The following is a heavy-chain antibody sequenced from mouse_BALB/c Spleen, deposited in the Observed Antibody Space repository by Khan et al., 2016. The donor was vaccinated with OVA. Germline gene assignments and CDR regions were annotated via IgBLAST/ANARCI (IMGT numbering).Heavy chain of an antibody. J-gene: IGHJ4*01. CDR3: AKDAGRY. CDR2: INPKNGDT. CDR1: GYTFPEYT. V-gene: IGHV1-18*01. Sequence: VQLKESGPELVKPGASVKISCKTSGYTFPEYTVHWVMQSLGKSLDWIGVINPKNGDTAYNQKFKGKATLTVDKSSSTAYMEFRSLTSEDSAVYYCAKDAGRYWGQGTSVTVAS. D-gene: IGHD3-3*01.